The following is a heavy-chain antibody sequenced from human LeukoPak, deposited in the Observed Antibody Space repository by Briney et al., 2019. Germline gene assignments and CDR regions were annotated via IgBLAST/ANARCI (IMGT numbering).Heavy chain of an antibody. CDR3: ARGGSSWYGPVDWFDP. D-gene: IGHD6-13*01. Sequence: PGGSLRLSCAASGFTFSNYAMNWVRQAPGVGLEWVSYISSSSSTIYYADSVKGRFTSSRDNAENSLYLQMNSLRAEDTAVYYCARGGSSWYGPVDWFDPWGQGTLVTVSS. CDR1: GFTFSNYA. J-gene: IGHJ5*02. CDR2: ISSSSSTI. V-gene: IGHV3-48*01.